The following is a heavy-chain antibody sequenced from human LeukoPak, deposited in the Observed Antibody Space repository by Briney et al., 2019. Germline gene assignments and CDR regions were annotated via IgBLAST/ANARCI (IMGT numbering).Heavy chain of an antibody. CDR3: ASPGGSGSYSLDY. Sequence: GGSLRLSCAASGFTFSSYWMHWVRQAPGKGLVWVSRINSDGSSTSYADSVKGRFTISRDNAKNTLYLQMNSLRAEDTAVYYCASPGGSGSYSLDYWGQGTLVTVSS. V-gene: IGHV3-74*01. CDR1: GFTFSSYW. D-gene: IGHD1-26*01. J-gene: IGHJ4*02. CDR2: INSDGSST.